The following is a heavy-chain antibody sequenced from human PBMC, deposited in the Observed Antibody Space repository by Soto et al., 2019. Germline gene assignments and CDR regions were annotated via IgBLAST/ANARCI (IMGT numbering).Heavy chain of an antibody. J-gene: IGHJ2*01. CDR2: IYDSGST. Sequence: QVQLQESGPGLVKPSQTLSLTCTVSGGSISSGGYYWSWIRQHRGKGLEWIGYIYDSGSTYYNPSLKSRVTISVDTSKSQFSLKLSSVTAADTAVYYCARESIEIAAAGSRWYFDLWGRGTLVTVSS. D-gene: IGHD6-13*01. CDR3: ARESIEIAAAGSRWYFDL. CDR1: GGSISSGGYY. V-gene: IGHV4-31*03.